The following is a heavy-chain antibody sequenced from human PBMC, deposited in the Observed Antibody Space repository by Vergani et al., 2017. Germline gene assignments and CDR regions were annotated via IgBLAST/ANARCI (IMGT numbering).Heavy chain of an antibody. CDR2: INPNSGGT. Sequence: QVQLVQSGAEVKKPGASVKVSCKASGYTFTGYYMHWGRQAPGQGLEWMGWINPNSGGTKYAQKFQGRVTMTRDTSISTAYMELRRLRSDDTAVYYCATGADYRDIVFDYWGQGTLVTVSS. V-gene: IGHV1-2*02. J-gene: IGHJ4*02. CDR1: GYTFTGYY. D-gene: IGHD3-16*01. CDR3: ATGADYRDIVFDY.